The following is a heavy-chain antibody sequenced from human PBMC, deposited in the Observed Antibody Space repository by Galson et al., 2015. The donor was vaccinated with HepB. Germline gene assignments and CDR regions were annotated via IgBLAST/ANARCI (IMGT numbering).Heavy chain of an antibody. CDR2: IIPIFGTA. V-gene: IGHV1-69*13. Sequence: SVKVSCKASGGTFSSYAISWVRQAPGQGLEWMGGIIPIFGTANYAQKFQGRVTITADESTSTAYMELSSLRSEDTAVYYCAMGSSSQLVYRWSVHEDYWGQGTLVTVSS. CDR3: AMGSSSQLVYRWSVHEDY. CDR1: GGTFSSYA. D-gene: IGHD6-6*01. J-gene: IGHJ4*02.